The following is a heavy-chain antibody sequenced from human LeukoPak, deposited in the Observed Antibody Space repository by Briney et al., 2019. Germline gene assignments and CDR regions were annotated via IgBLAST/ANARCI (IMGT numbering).Heavy chain of an antibody. CDR3: ARLRSHRDFDWLNWFDP. CDR2: ISSSSSYM. V-gene: IGHV3-21*01. D-gene: IGHD3-9*01. Sequence: PGGSLRLSCAASGFTFSSYSMNWVRQAPGKGLEWVSSISSSSSYMYYADSVKGRFTISRDNAKNSLYLQMNSLRTEDTAVYYCARLRSHRDFDWLNWFDPWGQGTLVTVSS. J-gene: IGHJ5*02. CDR1: GFTFSSYS.